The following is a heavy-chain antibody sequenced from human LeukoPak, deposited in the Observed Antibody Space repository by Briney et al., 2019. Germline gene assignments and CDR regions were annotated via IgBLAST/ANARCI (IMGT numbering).Heavy chain of an antibody. D-gene: IGHD4-11*01. CDR3: AKDYDYGNYYFDY. Sequence: GGSLRLSCAASGFTFSSYSMSWVRQAPGKGLEWVSAISGSGGSTYYADSVKGRFTISRDNSKNTLYLQMNSLRAEDTAVYYCAKDYDYGNYYFDYWGQGTLVTVSS. CDR2: ISGSGGST. J-gene: IGHJ4*02. V-gene: IGHV3-23*01. CDR1: GFTFSSYS.